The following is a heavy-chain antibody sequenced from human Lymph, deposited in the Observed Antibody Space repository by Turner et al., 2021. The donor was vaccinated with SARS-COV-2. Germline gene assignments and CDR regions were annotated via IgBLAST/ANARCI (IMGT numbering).Heavy chain of an antibody. CDR2: ISYDGFNK. Sequence: QVHLVVSGGGLVQPGRSLRLSCAASGFTFSTYAIHWVRQAPGKGLEWVAVISYDGFNKYYSDSVKGQFTISRDNSKNTLYLQMSSLRAEDTAVYYCARGSGSYLSAFDIWGQGTMVTVSS. V-gene: IGHV3-30*04. D-gene: IGHD1-26*01. CDR1: GFTFSTYA. CDR3: ARGSGSYLSAFDI. J-gene: IGHJ3*02.